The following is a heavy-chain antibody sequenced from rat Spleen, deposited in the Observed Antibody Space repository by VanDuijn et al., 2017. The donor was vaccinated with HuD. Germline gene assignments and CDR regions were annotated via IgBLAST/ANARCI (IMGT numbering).Heavy chain of an antibody. CDR2: MWYDGDT. V-gene: IGHV2-15*01. CDR1: GFSLTTYS. Sequence: QVQLKESGPGLVQPSETLSLTCTVSGFSLTTYSVSWVRQPSGKGPEWMGRMWYDGDTAYNSALKSRLSISRDTSKSQVFLKMNSLQTEDTAIYFCTRDHSYWGNYYPGGFAYWGQGTLVTVSS. D-gene: IGHD1-12*02. CDR3: TRDHSYWGNYYPGGFAY. J-gene: IGHJ3*01.